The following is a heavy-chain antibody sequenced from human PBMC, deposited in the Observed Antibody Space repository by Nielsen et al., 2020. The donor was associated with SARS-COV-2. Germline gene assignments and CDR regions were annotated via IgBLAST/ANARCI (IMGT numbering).Heavy chain of an antibody. D-gene: IGHD3-3*01. V-gene: IGHV4-34*01. J-gene: IGHJ6*02. CDR2: INHSGST. Sequence: WIRQPPGKGLEWIGEINHSGSTNYNPSLKSRVTISVDTSKNQFSLKLSSVTAADTAVYYCARDLAGSVLRFLEWLSPGMDVWGQGTTVTVSS. CDR3: ARDLAGSVLRFLEWLSPGMDV.